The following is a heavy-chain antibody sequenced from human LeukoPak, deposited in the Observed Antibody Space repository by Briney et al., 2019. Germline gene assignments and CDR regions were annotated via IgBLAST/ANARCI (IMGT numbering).Heavy chain of an antibody. CDR1: GYSFTSYW. V-gene: IGHV5-51*01. Sequence: PGESLKISCKGSGYSFTSYWIGWVRQMPGKGLEGMGIIYPGASDTRYSPSFQGHVTISADKSISTAYLQWSSLKASDTAMYYCARLQFGLKSIVAAFDYWGQGTLVTVSS. CDR2: IYPGASDT. J-gene: IGHJ4*02. D-gene: IGHD2-21*01. CDR3: ARLQFGLKSIVAAFDY.